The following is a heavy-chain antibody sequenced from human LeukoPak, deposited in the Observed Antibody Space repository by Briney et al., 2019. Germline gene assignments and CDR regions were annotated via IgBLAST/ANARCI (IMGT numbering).Heavy chain of an antibody. Sequence: PGGSLRLSCAASGFTFSSYSMNWVRQAPGKGLEWVSSISSSSSYIYYADSVKGRFTISRDNAKNSLYLQMNSLRAEDTAVYYCARGGYEMAYSHFDYWGQGTLVTVSS. CDR3: ARGGYEMAYSHFDY. CDR1: GFTFSSYS. D-gene: IGHD5-24*01. CDR2: ISSSSSYI. J-gene: IGHJ4*02. V-gene: IGHV3-21*01.